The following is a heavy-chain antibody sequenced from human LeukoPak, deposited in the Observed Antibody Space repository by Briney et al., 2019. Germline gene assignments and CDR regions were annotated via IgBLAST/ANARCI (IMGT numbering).Heavy chain of an antibody. Sequence: PGGSLRLSCAASGFTFSSYSMNWVRQAPGKGLEWVSSISSSSSYIYYADSVKGRFTISRDNAKNSLYLQMNSLRAEDTAVYYCARVSYIAVAGTNAFDIWGQGTMVTVSS. CDR1: GFTFSSYS. D-gene: IGHD6-19*01. CDR3: ARVSYIAVAGTNAFDI. J-gene: IGHJ3*02. CDR2: ISSSSSYI. V-gene: IGHV3-21*01.